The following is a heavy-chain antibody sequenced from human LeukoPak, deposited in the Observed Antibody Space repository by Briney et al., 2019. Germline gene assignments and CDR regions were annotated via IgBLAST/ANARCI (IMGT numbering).Heavy chain of an antibody. J-gene: IGHJ3*01. V-gene: IGHV3-23*01. D-gene: IGHD5/OR15-5a*01. CDR1: GFTFSNYA. CDR3: ARGGWVSSDAFDV. CDR2: ISGPGTST. Sequence: PSGGSLRLSCAASGFTFSNYAVSGVRQAPGKGLDWVSVISGPGTSTSYGNSVKGRFTISRDNSKNTVFLQMNSLRAEDTAVYYCARGGWVSSDAFDVWGQGTMVTVSS.